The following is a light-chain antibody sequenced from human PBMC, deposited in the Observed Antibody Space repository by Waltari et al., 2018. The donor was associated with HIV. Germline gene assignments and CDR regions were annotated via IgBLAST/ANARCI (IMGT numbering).Light chain of an antibody. CDR3: QQTDSFPLT. Sequence: DIQMTQSPSALSASLGDRVTIPSRASPSINPCISWYQQKPGKAPVLLIYLASKLQSGVPSRFSGSGSGTDCTLTVTSLQPEDFATYFGQQTDSFPLTFGGGTTVEIK. J-gene: IGKJ4*01. V-gene: IGKV1-39*01. CDR1: PSINPC. CDR2: LAS.